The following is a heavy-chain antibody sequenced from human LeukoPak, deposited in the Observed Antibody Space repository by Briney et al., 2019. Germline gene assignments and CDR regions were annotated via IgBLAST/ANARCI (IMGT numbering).Heavy chain of an antibody. J-gene: IGHJ5*02. CDR2: IIPIFGTA. CDR1: GGTFSSYA. Sequence: SVKVSCKASGGTFSSYAISWVRQAPGQGLEWMGGIIPIFGTANYAQKFQGRVTITTDESTSTAYMELSSLRSEETAVYYCARAQMTTVMVANWFDPWGQGTLVTVSS. V-gene: IGHV1-69*05. CDR3: ARAQMTTVMVANWFDP. D-gene: IGHD4-11*01.